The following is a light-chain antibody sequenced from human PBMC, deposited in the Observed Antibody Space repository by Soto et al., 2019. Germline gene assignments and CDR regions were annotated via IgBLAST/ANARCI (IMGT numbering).Light chain of an antibody. CDR1: SSDVGGYNY. CDR2: EVS. CDR3: SSYAGKNSPDV. Sequence: QSALTQPPSASGSPGQSVTISCTGTSSDVGGYNYVSWYQHHPGKAPKLMVSEVSKRPSGVPDRFSGSKSGNTASLTVSGLQAEDEDDADCSSYAGKNSPDVFGAGTKVTVL. J-gene: IGLJ1*01. V-gene: IGLV2-8*01.